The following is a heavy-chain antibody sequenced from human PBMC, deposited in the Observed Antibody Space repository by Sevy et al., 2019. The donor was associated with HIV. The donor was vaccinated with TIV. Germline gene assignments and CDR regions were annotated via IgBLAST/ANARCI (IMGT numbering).Heavy chain of an antibody. Sequence: GGSLRLSCAASGFTFSGYAMSWVRQAPGKGLEWVSAINGKGRSTHYEDSVEGRFTISRDNSKNTLYLQMNSLRAEDTAVYYCAKTINSGGGVVPAANYYYYGMDVWGQGTTVTVSS. D-gene: IGHD2-2*01. CDR3: AKTINSGGGVVPAANYYYYGMDV. CDR2: INGKGRST. V-gene: IGHV3-23*01. J-gene: IGHJ6*02. CDR1: GFTFSGYA.